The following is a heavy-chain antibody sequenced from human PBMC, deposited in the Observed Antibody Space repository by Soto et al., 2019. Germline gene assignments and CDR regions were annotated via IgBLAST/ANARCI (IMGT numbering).Heavy chain of an antibody. CDR2: ISGSGGST. V-gene: IGHV3-23*01. D-gene: IGHD1-7*01. CDR3: AKEGLNGTNYLECFDY. Sequence: PGGSLRLSCAASGFTFSSYAMSWVRQAPGKGLEWVSAISGSGGSTYYADSVKGRFTISRDNSKNTLYLQMNSLRAEDTAVYYCAKEGLNGTNYLECFDYWGQGTLVTVSS. J-gene: IGHJ4*02. CDR1: GFTFSSYA.